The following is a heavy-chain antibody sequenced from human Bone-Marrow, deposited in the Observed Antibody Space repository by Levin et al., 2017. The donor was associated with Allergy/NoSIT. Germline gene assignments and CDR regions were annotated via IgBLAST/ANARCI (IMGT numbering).Heavy chain of an antibody. CDR3: ARAVYYDFWSGYHGNYYFDY. CDR2: ISSSGSTI. CDR1: GFTFSDYY. J-gene: IGHJ4*02. Sequence: GGSLRLSCAASGFTFSDYYMSWIRQAPGKGLEWVSYISSSGSTIYYADSVKGRFTISRDNAKNSLYLQMNSLRAEDTAVYYCARAVYYDFWSGYHGNYYFDYWGQGTLVTVSS. V-gene: IGHV3-11*01. D-gene: IGHD3-3*01.